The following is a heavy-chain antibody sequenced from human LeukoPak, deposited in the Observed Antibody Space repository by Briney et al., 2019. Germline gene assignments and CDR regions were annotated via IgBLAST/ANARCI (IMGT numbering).Heavy chain of an antibody. Sequence: PSETLSLTCTVSGGSISSSSYYWGWIRQPPGKGLEWIGSIYYSGSTYYNPSLKSRVTISVDTSKNQFSLKLSSVTAADTAVYYYASPNYYDSSGYYAWGQGTLVTVSS. V-gene: IGHV4-39*01. CDR2: IYYSGST. J-gene: IGHJ5*02. D-gene: IGHD3-22*01. CDR3: ASPNYYDSSGYYA. CDR1: GGSISSSSYY.